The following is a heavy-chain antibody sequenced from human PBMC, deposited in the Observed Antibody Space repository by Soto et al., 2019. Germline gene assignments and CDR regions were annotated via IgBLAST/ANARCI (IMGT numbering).Heavy chain of an antibody. V-gene: IGHV3-21*01. CDR2: ISSSSSYI. CDR3: ARSRQDLEWLLYNWFDP. D-gene: IGHD3-3*01. Sequence: PGGSLRLSCAASGFTFSSYSMNWVRQAPGKGLEWVSSISSSSSYIYYADSVKGRFTISRDNAKNSLYLQMNSLRAEDTAVYYCARSRQDLEWLLYNWFDPWGQGTLVTVSS. CDR1: GFTFSSYS. J-gene: IGHJ5*02.